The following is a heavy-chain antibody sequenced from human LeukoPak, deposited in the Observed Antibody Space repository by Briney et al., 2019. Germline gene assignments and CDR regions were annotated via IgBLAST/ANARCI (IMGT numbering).Heavy chain of an antibody. Sequence: GASVKVSCKASGGTFSSYAISWVRQAPGQGLEWMGGIIPIFGTANYAQKFQGRVTITADESTSTAYMELSSLRSEDTAVYYCAKDQHGEDFWSGYPFDYWGQGSLVTVSS. D-gene: IGHD3-3*01. CDR3: AKDQHGEDFWSGYPFDY. J-gene: IGHJ4*02. CDR2: IIPIFGTA. V-gene: IGHV1-69*13. CDR1: GGTFSSYA.